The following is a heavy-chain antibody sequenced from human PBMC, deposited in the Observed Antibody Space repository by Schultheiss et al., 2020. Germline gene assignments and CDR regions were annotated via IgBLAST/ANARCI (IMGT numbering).Heavy chain of an antibody. J-gene: IGHJ4*02. D-gene: IGHD3-10*01. CDR2: INHSGST. CDR3: ARPKGRYGSGRSFDY. Sequence: SETLSLTCAVYGGSISSYYWSWIRQPPGKGLEWIGEINHSGSTNYNPSLKSRVTISVDTSKNQFSLKLSSVTAADTAVYYCARPKGRYGSGRSFDYWGQGRLGTVSS. V-gene: IGHV4-34*01. CDR1: GGSISSYY.